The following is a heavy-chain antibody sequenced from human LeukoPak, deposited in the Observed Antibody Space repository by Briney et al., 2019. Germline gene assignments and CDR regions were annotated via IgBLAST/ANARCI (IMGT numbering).Heavy chain of an antibody. D-gene: IGHD6-19*01. CDR1: GYTFTSYG. CDR2: ISAYNGNT. Sequence: ASVKVSCKASGYTFTSYGISWVRQAPGQGLEWMGWISAYNGNTNYAQKLQGRVTMTTDTSTSTAYMELRSLRSDDTAVYYCARDAVAGLSYYYYGTDVWGQGTTVTVSS. J-gene: IGHJ6*02. V-gene: IGHV1-18*01. CDR3: ARDAVAGLSYYYYGTDV.